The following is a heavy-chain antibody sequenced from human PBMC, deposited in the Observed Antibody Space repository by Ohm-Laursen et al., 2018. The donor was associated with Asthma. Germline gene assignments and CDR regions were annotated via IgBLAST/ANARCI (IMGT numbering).Heavy chain of an antibody. Sequence: GASVKVSCNASGYTFTGYYMHWVRQAPGQGLEWMGWINPNSGGTNYAQKFQGWVTMTRDTSISTAYMELSRLRSDDTAVYYCARDLGVLGQYYFDYWGQGTLVTVSS. CDR3: ARDLGVLGQYYFDY. CDR1: GYTFTGYY. CDR2: INPNSGGT. V-gene: IGHV1-2*04. D-gene: IGHD2-8*02. J-gene: IGHJ4*02.